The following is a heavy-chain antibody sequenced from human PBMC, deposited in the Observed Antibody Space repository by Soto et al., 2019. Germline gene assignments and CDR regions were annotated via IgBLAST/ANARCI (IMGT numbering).Heavy chain of an antibody. Sequence: QVQLVQSGAEVKKPGSSXXXXXXASGGTFSSYXISXVRQAPGQGLEWMGGIIPIFGTANYAQKFQGRVTITADKSTSTAYMELSSLRSEDTAVYYCARGGATGYNWFDPWGQGTLVTVSS. J-gene: IGHJ5*02. CDR2: IIPIFGTA. CDR3: ARGGATGYNWFDP. CDR1: GGTFSSYX. D-gene: IGHD5-12*01. V-gene: IGHV1-69*06.